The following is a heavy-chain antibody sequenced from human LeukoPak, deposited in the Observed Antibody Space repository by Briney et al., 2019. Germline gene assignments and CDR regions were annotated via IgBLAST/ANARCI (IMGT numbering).Heavy chain of an antibody. Sequence: GGSLRLSCTVSGFTVSSNYMSWIRQAPGKGLEWVSYISSSGSTIYYADSVKGRFTISRDNAKNSLYLQMNSLRAEDTAVYYCARSLRKVPLIADVGAKTYYYYYMDVWGKGTTVTVSS. CDR3: ARSLRKVPLIADVGAKTYYYYYMDV. J-gene: IGHJ6*03. CDR1: GFTVSSNY. D-gene: IGHD1-26*01. CDR2: ISSSGSTI. V-gene: IGHV3-11*04.